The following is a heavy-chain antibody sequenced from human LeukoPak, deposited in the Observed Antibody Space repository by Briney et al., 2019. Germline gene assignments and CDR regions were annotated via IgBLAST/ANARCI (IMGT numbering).Heavy chain of an antibody. Sequence: SQTLSLTCATSGDSVSSNSAAWTWIRQSPSRGLEWLGRTYYRSKWYIDYAVSVKRRITINPDTSKNQFSVQLNSVTPEDMAVYYCAREGLYGMDVWGQGTTVTVSS. CDR3: AREGLYGMDV. J-gene: IGHJ6*02. CDR2: TYYRSKWYI. V-gene: IGHV6-1*01. D-gene: IGHD3-22*01. CDR1: GDSVSSNSAA.